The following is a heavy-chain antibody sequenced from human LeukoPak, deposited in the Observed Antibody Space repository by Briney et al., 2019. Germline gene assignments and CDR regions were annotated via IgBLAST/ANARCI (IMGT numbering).Heavy chain of an antibody. CDR2: ISWNSGGI. J-gene: IGHJ4*02. CDR1: GFTFDDYA. CDR3: AKDYGSGTYYNPIDY. Sequence: GGSLRLSCAASGFTFDDYAMHWVRQAPGKGLEWVSGISWNSGGIGYADSVKGRFTISRDNAKNSLYLQMNSLRAEDTALYYCAKDYGSGTYYNPIDYWGQGTLVSVSS. V-gene: IGHV3-9*01. D-gene: IGHD3-10*01.